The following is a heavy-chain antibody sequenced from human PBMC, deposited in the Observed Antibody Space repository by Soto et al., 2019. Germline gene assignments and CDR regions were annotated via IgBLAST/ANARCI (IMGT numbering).Heavy chain of an antibody. CDR2: ISSSGSTI. Sequence: GGSLRLSCAASGFTFSDYYMSWIRQAPGKGLEWVSYISSSGSTIYYADSVKGRFTISRDNAKNSLYLQMNSLRAEDTAVYYCARDAIAARPAPYNWFDPWGQGTLVTVSS. CDR3: ARDAIAARPAPYNWFDP. D-gene: IGHD6-6*01. CDR1: GFTFSDYY. J-gene: IGHJ5*02. V-gene: IGHV3-11*01.